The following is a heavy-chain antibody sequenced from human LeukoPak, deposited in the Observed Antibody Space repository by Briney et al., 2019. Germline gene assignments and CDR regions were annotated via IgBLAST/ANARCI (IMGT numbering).Heavy chain of an antibody. D-gene: IGHD6-19*01. CDR1: GFTLSSYA. J-gene: IGHJ4*02. Sequence: GGSLRLSCAASGFTLSSYAMTWVRQAPGRGLEWVSSVDGGGGGTYYADSVKGRFTISRDNSKNTLYLQMNSLRVEDTAVYYCAKLGSELWGQGTLVTVSS. CDR2: VDGGGGGT. V-gene: IGHV3-23*01. CDR3: AKLGSEL.